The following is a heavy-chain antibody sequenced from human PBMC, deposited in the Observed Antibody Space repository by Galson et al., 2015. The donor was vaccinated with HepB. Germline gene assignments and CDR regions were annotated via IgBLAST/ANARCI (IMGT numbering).Heavy chain of an antibody. D-gene: IGHD2-21*01. Sequence: SLRLSCAASGFMFDDYAMHWVRQAPGKGLEWVSAITYNSVRIAYADSVKGRFTISRDNAKNSLYLEMNSLRTEDTALYYCAKDMWSRSEALYYYYMDVWGKGTTVTVSS. CDR3: AKDMWSRSEALYYYYMDV. J-gene: IGHJ6*03. CDR2: ITYNSVRI. V-gene: IGHV3-9*01. CDR1: GFMFDDYA.